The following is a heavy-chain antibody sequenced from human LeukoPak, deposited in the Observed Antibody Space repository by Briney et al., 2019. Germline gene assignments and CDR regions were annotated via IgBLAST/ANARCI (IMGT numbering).Heavy chain of an antibody. D-gene: IGHD3-10*01. Sequence: PGGSLRLSCAASGFTFSSYAMSWVRQAPGKGLEWVSAISGSGGSTYYADSVKGRFTISRDNAKNSLYLQMNSLRAEDTAVYYCARSRSSQGAFDIWGQGTMVTVSS. CDR3: ARSRSSQGAFDI. V-gene: IGHV3-23*01. CDR2: ISGSGGST. CDR1: GFTFSSYA. J-gene: IGHJ3*02.